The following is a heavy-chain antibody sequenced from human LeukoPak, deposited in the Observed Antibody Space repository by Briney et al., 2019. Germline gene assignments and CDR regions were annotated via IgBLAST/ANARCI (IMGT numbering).Heavy chain of an antibody. J-gene: IGHJ4*02. V-gene: IGHV1-46*01. D-gene: IGHD1-26*01. Sequence: ASVTVSCKASGYTFTSYYMHWVRQAPGQGLEWMGIINPSGGSTSYAQKFQGRVTMTRDTSTSTVYMELSSLRSEDTAVYYCARDVIVGAIDYWGQGTLVTVSS. CDR1: GYTFTSYY. CDR3: ARDVIVGAIDY. CDR2: INPSGGST.